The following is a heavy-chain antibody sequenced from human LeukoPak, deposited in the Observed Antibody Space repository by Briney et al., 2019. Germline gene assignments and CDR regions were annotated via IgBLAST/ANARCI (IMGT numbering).Heavy chain of an antibody. CDR1: GYSISSGYY. Sequence: SETLSLTCAVSGYSISSGYYWGWIRQPPGKGLEWIGSIYHSGSTYYNPSLKSRVTTSVDTSKNQFSLKLSSVTAADTAVYYCARMSSWLPDYWGQGTLVTVSS. V-gene: IGHV4-38-2*01. CDR2: IYHSGST. CDR3: ARMSSWLPDY. D-gene: IGHD6-13*01. J-gene: IGHJ4*02.